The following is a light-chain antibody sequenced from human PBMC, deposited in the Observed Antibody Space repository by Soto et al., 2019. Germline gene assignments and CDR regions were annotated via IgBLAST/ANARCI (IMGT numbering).Light chain of an antibody. CDR1: SSDIGDYDY. CDR2: EVS. J-gene: IGLJ1*01. V-gene: IGLV2-14*01. Sequence: QSVLTQPASVSGSPGQSITIARTGSSSDIGDYDYVSWYQQHPGKAPKVLISEVSNRPSGVSNRFSGSKSGNTASLTISGLQAEDEADYYCQSYAPGNTRVFGTGTKANVL. CDR3: QSYAPGNTRV.